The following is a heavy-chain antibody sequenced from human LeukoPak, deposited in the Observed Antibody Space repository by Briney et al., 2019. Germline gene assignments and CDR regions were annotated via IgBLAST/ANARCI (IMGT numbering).Heavy chain of an antibody. V-gene: IGHV4-59*03. CDR2: IHYIGSS. J-gene: IGHJ5*01. Sequence: NPSETLSLTCTVSGDSTSNFYWNWIRQSPGKGLEWIGNIHYIGSSVYNPSLKSRGTISIDTSRTQFFLKLNSVTAADTAVYFCALAPNSNWFDFWGPGILVTVSS. CDR1: GDSTSNFY. CDR3: ALAPNSNWFDF. D-gene: IGHD2-8*01.